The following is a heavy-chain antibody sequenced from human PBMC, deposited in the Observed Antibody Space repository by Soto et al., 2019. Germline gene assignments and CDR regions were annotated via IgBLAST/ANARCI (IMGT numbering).Heavy chain of an antibody. Sequence: KTSETLSLTCTVSGGSVSSYYWSWIRQSPGKGLEWIGYISYSRGSNYNPSLKSRVSISLDTSKNQFSLKLSSVTAADTAVYYCARSGPHGLPITGLDYWGQGTLVTVSS. CDR1: GGSVSSYY. D-gene: IGHD4-17*01. CDR3: ARSGPHGLPITGLDY. V-gene: IGHV4-59*02. CDR2: ISYSRGS. J-gene: IGHJ4*02.